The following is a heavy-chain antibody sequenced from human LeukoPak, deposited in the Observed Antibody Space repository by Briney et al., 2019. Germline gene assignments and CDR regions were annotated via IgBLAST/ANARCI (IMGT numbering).Heavy chain of an antibody. J-gene: IGHJ6*02. V-gene: IGHV1-18*01. CDR3: ARGRLTLLWFGEALGNYYYYGMDV. CDR1: GYTFTSYG. CDR2: ISAYNGNT. Sequence: GASVKVSCKASGYTFTSYGISWVRQAPGQGLEWMGWISAYNGNTNYAQKLQGRVTMTTDTSTSTAYMELRSLRSDDTAVYYCARGRLTLLWFGEALGNYYYYGMDVWGQGTTVTVSS. D-gene: IGHD3-10*01.